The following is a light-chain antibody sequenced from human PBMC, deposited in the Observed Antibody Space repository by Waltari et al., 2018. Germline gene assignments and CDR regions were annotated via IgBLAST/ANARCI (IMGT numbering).Light chain of an antibody. Sequence: QPVLTQPPSLSASPGASPRVPFPLTSDLRVGGKNTYWSHQTPGSAPRLLLYYYSDSDKHLGPGVPNRVSGSKETSSNTAFLVISGLQPEDESDYYCHVYDGSAAFFGGGTRLTV. J-gene: IGLJ7*01. CDR2: YYSDSDK. CDR1: SDLRVGGKN. CDR3: HVYDGSAAF. V-gene: IGLV5-37*01.